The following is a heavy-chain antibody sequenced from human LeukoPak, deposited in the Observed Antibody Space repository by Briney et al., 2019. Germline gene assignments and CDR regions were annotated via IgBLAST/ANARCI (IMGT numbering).Heavy chain of an antibody. CDR3: ARAEISTGWYGEDYFDY. D-gene: IGHD6-19*01. CDR2: INTNTGNP. V-gene: IGHV7-4-1*02. CDR1: GYTFTNYP. Sequence: GASVKVSCKASGYTFTNYPMNWVRQAPGQGLQWMGWINTNTGNPTYAQGFTGRFVISLDTSVSTAYLQISSLEAEDTAVYYCARAEISTGWYGEDYFDYWGQGTLATVSS. J-gene: IGHJ4*02.